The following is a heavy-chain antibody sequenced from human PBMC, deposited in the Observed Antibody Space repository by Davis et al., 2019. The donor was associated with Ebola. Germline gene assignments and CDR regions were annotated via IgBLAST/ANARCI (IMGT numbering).Heavy chain of an antibody. CDR2: INSDGSST. Sequence: HTGGSLRLSCAASGFTFSSYWMHWVRQVPGKGLVWVSRINSDGSSTSYADSVKGRFTISRDNAKNTLYLQMDTLRVEDTALYYCTKGQGYFLDYWGQGTLVTVSS. CDR1: GFTFSSYW. V-gene: IGHV3-74*01. D-gene: IGHD6-13*01. J-gene: IGHJ4*02. CDR3: TKGQGYFLDY.